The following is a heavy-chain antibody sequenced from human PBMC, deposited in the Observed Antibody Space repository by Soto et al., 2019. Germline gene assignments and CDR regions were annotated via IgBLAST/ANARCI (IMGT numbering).Heavy chain of an antibody. Sequence: EVQLVESGGDLVQPGGSLKLSCAASGFTFSGSAMPWVRQASGKGLEWVGRIRTEPYSYAAAYAASVKGRFTTFRDDSKNTAYLQMNSLKTEDTAVYYCTRLVEQKSSYSDYWGQGTLVTVSS. CDR2: IRTEPYSYAA. CDR1: GFTFSGSA. V-gene: IGHV3-73*01. CDR3: TRLVEQKSSYSDY. J-gene: IGHJ4*02. D-gene: IGHD1-26*01.